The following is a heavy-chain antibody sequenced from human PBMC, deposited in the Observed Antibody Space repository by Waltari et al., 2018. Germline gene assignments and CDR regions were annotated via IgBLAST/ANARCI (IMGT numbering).Heavy chain of an antibody. J-gene: IGHJ4*02. D-gene: IGHD5-12*01. Sequence: QVQLVQSGAEVKKPGSSVKVSCKASGGTFSGYAISWVRQAPGQGLEWMRGIIPILGIANYAQKFQGRVTITADESTSTAYMELSSLRSEDTAVYYCARDQMSGYDWALGYWGQGTLVTVSS. V-gene: IGHV1-69*01. CDR1: GGTFSGYA. CDR3: ARDQMSGYDWALGY. CDR2: IIPILGIA.